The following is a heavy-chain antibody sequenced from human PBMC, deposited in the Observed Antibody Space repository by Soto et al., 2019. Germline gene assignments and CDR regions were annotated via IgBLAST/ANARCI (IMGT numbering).Heavy chain of an antibody. CDR2: VYHTGHA. V-gene: IGHV4-31*03. CDR1: GGSISNGGYH. CDR3: PRERGRWASMVRGARWFGP. Sequence: QVQLQESGPGLVKPSETLTLTCTVSGGSISNGGYHWTWIRLSPGKGLEWIGYVYHTGHADYNPSLKGRLSISVDTSMHQCSLNLNSLTAADTALYYCPRERGRWASMVRGARWFGPWGQGIRVTVSS. J-gene: IGHJ5*02. D-gene: IGHD3-10*01.